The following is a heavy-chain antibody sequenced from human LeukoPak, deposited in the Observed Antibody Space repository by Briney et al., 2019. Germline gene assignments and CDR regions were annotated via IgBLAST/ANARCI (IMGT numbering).Heavy chain of an antibody. CDR2: IKQDGSEK. CDR3: ARTRGRYDSSGPHDAFDI. V-gene: IGHV3-7*01. CDR1: GFTLSIYW. J-gene: IGHJ3*02. D-gene: IGHD3-22*01. Sequence: GGPLRLPCSASGFTLSIYWMICVRQAPGRGREGGANIKQDGSEKYYVASAKGRFTISRDNAKNSLYLQMNSLRAEDAAVYYCARTRGRYDSSGPHDAFDIWGQGTMVTVSS.